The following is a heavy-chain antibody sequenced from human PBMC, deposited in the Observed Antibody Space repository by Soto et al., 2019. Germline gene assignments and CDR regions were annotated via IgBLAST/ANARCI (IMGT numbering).Heavy chain of an antibody. J-gene: IGHJ4*02. CDR2: ISWNSGSI. CDR3: AKAIPTPYYDILTGFDY. CDR1: GFTFDDYA. Sequence: GGSLRLSCAASGFTFDDYAMHWVRQAPGKGLEWVSGISWNSGSIGYADSVKGRFTISRDNAKNSLYLQMNSLRAEDTALYYCAKAIPTPYYDILTGFDYWGQGTLVTVSS. D-gene: IGHD3-9*01. V-gene: IGHV3-9*01.